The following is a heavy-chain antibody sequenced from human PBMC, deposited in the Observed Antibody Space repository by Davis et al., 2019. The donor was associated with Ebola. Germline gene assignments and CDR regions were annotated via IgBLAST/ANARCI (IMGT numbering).Heavy chain of an antibody. V-gene: IGHV4-34*01. D-gene: IGHD1-1*01. CDR3: ARLSWKQYDY. CDR2: IYYSGAT. Sequence: MPSETLSLTCAVYGGSFSGYHWGWIRQPPGKGLEWIGTIYYSGATYYNPSLKSRVSISVDTSKNQFSLKLSSVTAADTAVYYCARLSWKQYDYWGQGTLVTVSS. J-gene: IGHJ4*02. CDR1: GGSFSGYH.